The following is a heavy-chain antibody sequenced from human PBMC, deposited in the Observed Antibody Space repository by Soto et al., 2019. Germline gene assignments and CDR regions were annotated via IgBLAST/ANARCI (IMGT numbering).Heavy chain of an antibody. J-gene: IGHJ3*01. D-gene: IGHD3-22*01. CDR3: ARGPYYHDNIYSNAFDL. V-gene: IGHV3-30-3*01. CDR1: GLNFSSYI. Sequence: PGGSLRLSCAVSGLNFSSYIFYWVRQAPGRGLEWVALISKDAGNKYYADFVKGRFTVSRDNSKSTLYLQMNSLSIYDTAVYFCARGPYYHDNIYSNAFDLWGRGTMVTVSS. CDR2: ISKDAGNK.